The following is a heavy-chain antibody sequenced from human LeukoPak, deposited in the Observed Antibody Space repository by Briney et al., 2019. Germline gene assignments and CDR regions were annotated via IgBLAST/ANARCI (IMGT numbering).Heavy chain of an antibody. CDR3: AKDSKHYSMDV. J-gene: IGHJ6*02. CDR2: LQYDGNNK. D-gene: IGHD2/OR15-2a*01. V-gene: IGHV3-30*02. Sequence: GGSLRLSCAVSGFTFSDYAMHWVRQAPGKGLEWVALLQYDGNNKYYVDSVKGRFTISRDISKNTLYLQMNSLRPDDTAVYYCAKDSKHYSMDVWGQGTTVTVS. CDR1: GFTFSDYA.